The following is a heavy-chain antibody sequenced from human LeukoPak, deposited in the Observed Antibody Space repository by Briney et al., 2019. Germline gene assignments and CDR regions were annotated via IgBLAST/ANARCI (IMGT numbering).Heavy chain of an antibody. Sequence: GGSLRLSCAASGFTFSSYSMNWVRQAPGKGLEWVSSISSSSSYIYYADSVKGRFTISRDNAKNSLYLQMNSLRAEDTAVYYCARGLAHHYDSSGYYYVAPFDYWGQGTLVTVSS. J-gene: IGHJ4*02. D-gene: IGHD3-22*01. CDR2: ISSSSSYI. CDR3: ARGLAHHYDSSGYYYVAPFDY. CDR1: GFTFSSYS. V-gene: IGHV3-21*01.